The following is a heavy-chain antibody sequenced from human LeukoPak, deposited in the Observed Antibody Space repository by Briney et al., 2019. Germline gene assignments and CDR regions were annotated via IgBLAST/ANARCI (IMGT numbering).Heavy chain of an antibody. Sequence: SETLSLTCTVSGYSISSGYYWGWIRQPPGKGLEWIGNIYHSGSTYSNPSLKSRVITSVDTSKNQFSLKLSSVTAADTAVYYCARRSGSSWYWAPLTENRLGLDYWGQGTLVTVSS. CDR3: ARRSGSSWYWAPLTENRLGLDY. CDR2: IYHSGST. D-gene: IGHD6-13*01. CDR1: GYSISSGYY. V-gene: IGHV4-38-2*02. J-gene: IGHJ4*02.